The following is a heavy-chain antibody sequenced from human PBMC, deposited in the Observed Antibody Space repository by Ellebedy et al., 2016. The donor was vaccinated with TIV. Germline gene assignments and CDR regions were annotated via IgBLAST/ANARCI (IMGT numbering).Heavy chain of an antibody. CDR1: GFTFDDYA. D-gene: IGHD3-16*02. J-gene: IGHJ4*02. CDR2: ISWNSGSI. Sequence: GGSLRLXCAASGFTFDDYAMHWVRQAPGKGLEWVSGISWNSGSIGYADSVKGRFTISRDNAKNSLYLQMNSLRAEDTALYYCAKSGELSKMYYFDYWGQGTLVTVSS. CDR3: AKSGELSKMYYFDY. V-gene: IGHV3-9*01.